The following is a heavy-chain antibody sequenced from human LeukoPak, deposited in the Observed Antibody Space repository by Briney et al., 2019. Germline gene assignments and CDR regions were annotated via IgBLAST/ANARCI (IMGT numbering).Heavy chain of an antibody. CDR2: IIPIFGTA. CDR3: VRAYYYDSSGYYYGIVDY. D-gene: IGHD3-22*01. CDR1: GYSFTSYW. V-gene: IGHV1-69*05. Sequence: KISCKGSGYSFTSYWIGWVRQAPGQGLEWMGGIIPIFGTANYAQKFQGRVTITTDESTSTAYMELSSLRSEDTAVYYCVRAYYYDSSGYYYGIVDYWGQGTLVTVSS. J-gene: IGHJ4*02.